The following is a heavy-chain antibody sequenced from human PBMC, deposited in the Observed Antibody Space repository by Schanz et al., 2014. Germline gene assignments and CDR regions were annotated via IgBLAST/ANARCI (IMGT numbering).Heavy chain of an antibody. CDR1: GFTFTDFA. V-gene: IGHV3-21*06. CDR2: LSFDSRHI. D-gene: IGHD1-1*01. Sequence: VHLVESGGGVVQPGGSLRLSCAASGFTFTDFAISWVRQSPGKGLEWVAFLSFDSRHIYYADSVKGRFTISRDNAKSSLHLQMNSLRADDTAVYYCARDGVAATTDFEYWGQGALVTVSS. J-gene: IGHJ4*02. CDR3: ARDGVAATTDFEY.